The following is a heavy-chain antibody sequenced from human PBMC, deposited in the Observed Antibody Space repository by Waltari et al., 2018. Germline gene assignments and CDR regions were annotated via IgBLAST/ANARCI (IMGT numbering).Heavy chain of an antibody. V-gene: IGHV3-74*01. CDR3: ARGGYYAMDV. CDR2: IKTDGSAT. J-gene: IGHJ6*02. Sequence: EVQLVESGGGLVQPGGSLRLSGAAAEFTLRSSWMRWVRQAPGKGLVLVSDIKTDGSATNYADSVKGRFTISRDNAKNTLFLQMNSLTAEDTAVYYCARGGYYAMDVWGQGTTVTVSS. CDR1: EFTLRSSW. D-gene: IGHD3-16*01.